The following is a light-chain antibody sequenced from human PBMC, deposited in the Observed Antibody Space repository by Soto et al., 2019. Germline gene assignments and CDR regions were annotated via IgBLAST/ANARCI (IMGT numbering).Light chain of an antibody. V-gene: IGKV3-20*01. CDR1: QSVSSSY. CDR2: GAS. J-gene: IGKJ2*01. CDR3: QQYGSSPPDT. Sequence: EIVLTQSPGTLSLSPGERATLSCRASQSVSSSYLAWYQQKPGQAPRLLIYGASSRATAIPDRFSGSGSGTDVTLTISRLEPEDFAVYYCQQYGSSPPDTFGQGTKLEIK.